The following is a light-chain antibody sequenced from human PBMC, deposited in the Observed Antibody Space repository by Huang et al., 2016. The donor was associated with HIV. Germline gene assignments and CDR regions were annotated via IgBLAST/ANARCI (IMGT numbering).Light chain of an antibody. CDR2: SAS. J-gene: IGKJ5*01. V-gene: IGKV1-39*01. Sequence: IQMTQSPTSLSASVGDRVFISCRTSQSVGTYLNWYQQKPGKAPKLLISSASTRHSGVPSRFSGGGSGTVFTLTIRGLQSDDFATYFCQQSYGALSSFGPGTRL. CDR3: QQSYGALSS. CDR1: QSVGTY.